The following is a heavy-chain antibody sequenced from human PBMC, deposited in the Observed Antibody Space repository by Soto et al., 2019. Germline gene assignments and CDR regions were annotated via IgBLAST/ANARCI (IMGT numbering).Heavy chain of an antibody. J-gene: IGHJ4*02. D-gene: IGHD5-18*01. CDR3: ARHTIQLWPPADY. CDR2: IYPGDSDT. Sequence: PGESLKISCKGSGYSFTSYWIGWVRQMPGKGLEWMGIIYPGDSDTSYSPSFQGQVTISADKSISTAYLQWSSLKASDTAMYYCARHTIQLWPPADYWGQGTLLTVSS. CDR1: GYSFTSYW. V-gene: IGHV5-51*01.